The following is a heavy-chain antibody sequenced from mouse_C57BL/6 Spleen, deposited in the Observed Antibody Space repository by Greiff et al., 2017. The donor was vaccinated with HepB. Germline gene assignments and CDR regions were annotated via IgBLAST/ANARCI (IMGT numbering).Heavy chain of an antibody. D-gene: IGHD2-2*01. Sequence: QVQLKQPGAELVKPGASVKMSCKASGYTFTSYWITWVKQRPGQGLEWIGDIYPGSGSTNYNEKFKSKATLTVDTSSSTAYMQLSSLTSEDSAVYYCAREGLGYKGPAWFAYWGQGTLVTVSA. CDR2: IYPGSGST. V-gene: IGHV1-55*01. CDR1: GYTFTSYW. CDR3: AREGLGYKGPAWFAY. J-gene: IGHJ3*01.